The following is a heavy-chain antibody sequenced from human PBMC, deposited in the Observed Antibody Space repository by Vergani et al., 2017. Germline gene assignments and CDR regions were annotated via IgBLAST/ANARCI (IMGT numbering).Heavy chain of an antibody. Sequence: EVQLVESGGGLDQPGRSLSLSCRASGFTFTAYGLSWVRPAPGKGLEWVGFVRDKEDGGTPEHAASVKGRFTISRDDSKAIAYLQMNMLKTEDTAVYYYTTGSARSSWSTYWGQGTLVTVSS. J-gene: IGHJ4*01. CDR2: VRDKEDGGTP. D-gene: IGHD6-13*01. CDR3: TTGSARSSWSTY. CDR1: GFTFTAYG. V-gene: IGHV3-49*04.